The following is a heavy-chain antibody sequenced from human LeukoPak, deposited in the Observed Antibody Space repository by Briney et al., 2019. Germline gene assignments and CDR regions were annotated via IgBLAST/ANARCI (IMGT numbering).Heavy chain of an antibody. V-gene: IGHV3-66*01. D-gene: IGHD6-6*01. Sequence: GGSLRLSCAASGFTFSSYSMNWVRQAPGKGLEWLSVIYSGGYTYYADSVKGRFFISRDISENMVYLQMNSLSVEDTAVYFCARGRPAHYFDSWGPGTLVTVS. CDR1: GFTFSSYS. J-gene: IGHJ4*02. CDR2: IYSGGYT. CDR3: ARGRPAHYFDS.